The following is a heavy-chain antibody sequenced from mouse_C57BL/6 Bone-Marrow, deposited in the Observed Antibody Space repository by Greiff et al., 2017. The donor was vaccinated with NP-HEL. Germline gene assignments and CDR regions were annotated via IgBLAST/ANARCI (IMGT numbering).Heavy chain of an antibody. D-gene: IGHD1-1*01. CDR2: IDPSDSYT. CDR1: GYTFTSYW. V-gene: IGHV1-59*01. J-gene: IGHJ1*03. CDR3: ARWDYGSSYWYFDV. Sequence: VQLQQPGAELVRPGTSVKLSCKASGYTFTSYWMHWVKQRPGQGLEWIGVIDPSDSYTNYNQKFKGKATLTVDTSSSTAYMQLSSLTSEDSAVYYCARWDYGSSYWYFDVWGTGTTVTVSS.